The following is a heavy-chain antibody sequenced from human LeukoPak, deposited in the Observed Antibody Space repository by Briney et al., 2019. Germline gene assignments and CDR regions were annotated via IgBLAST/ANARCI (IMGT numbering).Heavy chain of an antibody. J-gene: IGHJ4*02. V-gene: IGHV4-59*01. CDR1: GGSISSYY. D-gene: IGHD2-8*01. CDR2: IYYSGST. Sequence: SETLSLTCTVSGGSISSYYWSWIRQPPGKGLEWIGYIYYSGSTNYNPSLKSRVTISVDTSKNQFSLKLSSVTAADTAVYYCAREGCTNGVCRGFDYWGQGTLVTVSS. CDR3: AREGCTNGVCRGFDY.